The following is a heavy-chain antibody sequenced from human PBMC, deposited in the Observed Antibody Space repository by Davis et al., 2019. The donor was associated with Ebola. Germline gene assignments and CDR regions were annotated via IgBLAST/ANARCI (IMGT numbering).Heavy chain of an antibody. CDR1: GGTFSSYG. CDR3: ARDRGLIAAAGTKDY. V-gene: IGHV1-18*01. J-gene: IGHJ4*02. D-gene: IGHD6-13*01. Sequence: AASVKVSCKASGGTFSSYGISWVRQAPGQGLEWMGWISAYNGNTNYAQKLQGRVTMTTDTSTSTAYMELRSLRSDDTAVYYCARDRGLIAAAGTKDYWGQGTLVTVSS. CDR2: ISAYNGNT.